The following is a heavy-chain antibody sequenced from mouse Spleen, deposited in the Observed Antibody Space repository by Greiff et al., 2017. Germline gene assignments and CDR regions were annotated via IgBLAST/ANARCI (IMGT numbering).Heavy chain of an antibody. V-gene: IGHV5-9-3*01. CDR3: ARQDGYDDFFAY. CDR1: GFTFSSYA. D-gene: IGHD2-2*01. CDR2: ISSGGGNT. J-gene: IGHJ3*01. Sequence: EVQLVESGGGLVKLGGSLKLSCAASGFTFSSYAMSWVRQTPEKRLEWVATISSGGGNTYYPDSVKGRFTISRDNAKNTLYLQMSSLKSEDTAMYYCARQDGYDDFFAYWGQGTLVTVSA.